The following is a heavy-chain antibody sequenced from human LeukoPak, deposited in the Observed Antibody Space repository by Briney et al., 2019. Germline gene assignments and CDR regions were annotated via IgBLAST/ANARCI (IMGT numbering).Heavy chain of an antibody. CDR3: ARNADDSSSYPYFDY. Sequence: SETQSLTCTVSGGSISNYYWSWIRQPPGKELEWIGYIYHSGSTNYNPSLKSRVTISQDTSKNQFSLKLSSVTAADTAVYYCARNADDSSSYPYFDYWGQGTLVTVSS. D-gene: IGHD3-22*01. CDR2: IYHSGST. CDR1: GGSISNYY. J-gene: IGHJ4*02. V-gene: IGHV4-59*01.